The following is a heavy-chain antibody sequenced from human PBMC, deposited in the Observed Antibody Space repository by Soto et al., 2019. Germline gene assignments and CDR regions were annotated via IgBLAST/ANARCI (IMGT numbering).Heavy chain of an antibody. D-gene: IGHD2-2*01. CDR2: ISDSGTLT. CDR1: GFTFSSYA. J-gene: IGHJ6*02. V-gene: IGHV3-23*01. CDR3: ARYIPGVRYYGMDV. Sequence: EVQLLESGGGLVQPGGSLRLSCAASGFTFSSYAMKWVRQAPGKGLEWVSLISDSGTLTYYADSVKGRFTISRDNSRNTLFLQMYSLRAEDTAVYYCARYIPGVRYYGMDVWGQGTTVTVSS.